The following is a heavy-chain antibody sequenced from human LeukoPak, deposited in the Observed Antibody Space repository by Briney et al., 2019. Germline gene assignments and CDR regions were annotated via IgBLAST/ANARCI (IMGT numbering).Heavy chain of an antibody. Sequence: GASVKVSCKASGYTFTSYGISWVRQAPGQGLEWMGWISAYNGNTNYAQKLQGRVTMTTDTSTSTAYMELRSLRSDDTAVYYCARGSRKRITRGYYYYMDVWGKGTTVTISS. V-gene: IGHV1-18*01. J-gene: IGHJ6*03. CDR2: ISAYNGNT. CDR3: ARGSRKRITRGYYYYMDV. D-gene: IGHD3-10*01. CDR1: GYTFTSYG.